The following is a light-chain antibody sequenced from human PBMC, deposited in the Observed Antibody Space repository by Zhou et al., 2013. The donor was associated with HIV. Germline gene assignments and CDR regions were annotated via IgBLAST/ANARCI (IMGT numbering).Light chain of an antibody. J-gene: IGKJ1*01. V-gene: IGKV3-20*01. CDR1: QFVSRNA. CDR2: GAS. Sequence: EIVLTQSPGTLSLSPGERATLSCRASQFVSRNAVAWYQQKPGQAPRVLIYGASTRATGTPDRFSGSGSGTHFTLTISRLEPEDFAVYYCQQYGTSRAFGQGTKVDIK. CDR3: QQYGTSRA.